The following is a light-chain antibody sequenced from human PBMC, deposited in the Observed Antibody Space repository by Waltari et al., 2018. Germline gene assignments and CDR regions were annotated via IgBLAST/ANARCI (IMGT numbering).Light chain of an antibody. Sequence: SYELTQPPSVSVSPGQTASITCSGDKLGDKYACWYQQKPGRSPVLVIYQDSKRPSGIPGRFSGCNSGNTATLTISGTQAMDEADDYCQACDSSTEVVFGGGTKLTVL. V-gene: IGLV3-1*01. CDR2: QDS. CDR1: KLGDKY. CDR3: QACDSSTEVV. J-gene: IGLJ2*01.